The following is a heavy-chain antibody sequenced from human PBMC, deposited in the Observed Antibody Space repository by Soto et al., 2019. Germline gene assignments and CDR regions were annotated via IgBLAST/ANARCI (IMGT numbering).Heavy chain of an antibody. CDR2: IIPIFGTA. CDR3: ARVVAAAGRYYYYGMDV. J-gene: IGHJ6*02. CDR1: GGTFSSYA. D-gene: IGHD6-13*01. V-gene: IGHV1-69*13. Sequence: SVKVSCKASGGTFSSYAISWVRQAPGQGLEWMGGIIPIFGTANYAQKFQGRVTITADESTSTAYMELSSLRSEDTAVYYCARVVAAAGRYYYYGMDVWGQGTTVTVSS.